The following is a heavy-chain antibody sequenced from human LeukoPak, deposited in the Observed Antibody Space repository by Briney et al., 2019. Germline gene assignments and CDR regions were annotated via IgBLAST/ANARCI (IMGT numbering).Heavy chain of an antibody. CDR2: ISGSGGNT. D-gene: IGHD1-14*01. CDR1: GLTFSNYA. V-gene: IGHV3-23*01. CDR3: AKSLSSSGIIRAGLEY. J-gene: IGHJ4*02. Sequence: PGGSLRLSCAASGLTFSNYAMKWVRQAPGEGLEWVSSISGSGGNTYYADSVKGRFTISRDNSKNTLYVQMNSLRAEDTAAYRCAKSLSSSGIIRAGLEYWGQGMLVTVSS.